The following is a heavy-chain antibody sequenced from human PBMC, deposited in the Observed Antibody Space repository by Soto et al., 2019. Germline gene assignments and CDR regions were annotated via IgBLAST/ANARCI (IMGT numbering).Heavy chain of an antibody. V-gene: IGHV2-5*02. Sequence: GSGPTLVNPTQTLTLTCTFSGFSLSTDGEGVGWIRQSPGKALEWLGFTYWDEDTRYNSYLKSRLTFTKDTSKNQVVLTMTTMDPVDTGTYYCASVRYLDVSNREYYYYAMDVWGQGTTVTVSS. J-gene: IGHJ6*02. D-gene: IGHD6-6*01. CDR2: TYWDEDT. CDR1: GFSLSTDGEG. CDR3: ASVRYLDVSNREYYYYAMDV.